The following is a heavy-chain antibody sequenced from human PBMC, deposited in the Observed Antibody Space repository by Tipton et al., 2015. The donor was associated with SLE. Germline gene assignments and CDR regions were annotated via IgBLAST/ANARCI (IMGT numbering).Heavy chain of an antibody. CDR3: ARWVDSPEGV. CDR2: INHSGST. J-gene: IGHJ6*04. V-gene: IGHV4-34*01. Sequence: LRLSCAVYGGSFSGNHWSWIRQPPGKGLEWIGEINHSGSTNYNPSLKSRVTISVDTSKNQFSLKLSSVTAADTAVYYCARWVDSPEGVWGKGTTVTVSS. CDR1: GGSFSGNH. D-gene: IGHD3-9*01.